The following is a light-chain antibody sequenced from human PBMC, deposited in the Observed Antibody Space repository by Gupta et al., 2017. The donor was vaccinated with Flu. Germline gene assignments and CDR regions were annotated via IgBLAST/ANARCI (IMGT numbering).Light chain of an antibody. CDR1: SGSVTSDHY. Sequence: QAVVTQEASLTVSPGGTVTLTCGSSSGSVTSDHYPYWFQQRPGQVPTTLIYDTSSKFSWTPARFSGSLLGGRAALTLSGAQPEDEADYYCLLSYGSARVFGGGTKLNGL. CDR2: DTS. J-gene: IGLJ2*01. V-gene: IGLV7-46*01. CDR3: LLSYGSARV.